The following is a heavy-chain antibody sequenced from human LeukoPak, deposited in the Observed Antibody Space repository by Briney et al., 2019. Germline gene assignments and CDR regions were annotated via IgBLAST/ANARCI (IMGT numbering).Heavy chain of an antibody. CDR2: ISSSSSYI. V-gene: IGHV3-21*01. CDR3: TIFGVVKDYYYYYMDV. Sequence: GALRLSCAASGFTFSSYSMNWVRQAPGKGLEWVSSISSSSSYIYYADSVKGRFTISRDNAKNSLYLQMNSLRAEDTAVYYCTIFGVVKDYYYYYMDVWGKGTTVTVSS. CDR1: GFTFSSYS. D-gene: IGHD3-3*01. J-gene: IGHJ6*03.